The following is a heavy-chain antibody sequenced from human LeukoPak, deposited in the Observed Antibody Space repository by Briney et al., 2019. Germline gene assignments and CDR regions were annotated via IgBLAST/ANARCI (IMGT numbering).Heavy chain of an antibody. J-gene: IGHJ4*02. CDR2: INAGNGNT. CDR3: ARSGDYYDSSGYLD. V-gene: IGHV1-3*01. CDR1: GCTFTSYA. D-gene: IGHD3-22*01. Sequence: ASVKVSCKASGCTFTSYAIHWVRQAPGQRLEWMGWINAGNGNTKYSQKFQGRVTITRDTSASTAYMELSSLRSEDTAVYYCARSGDYYDSSGYLDWGQGTLVTVSS.